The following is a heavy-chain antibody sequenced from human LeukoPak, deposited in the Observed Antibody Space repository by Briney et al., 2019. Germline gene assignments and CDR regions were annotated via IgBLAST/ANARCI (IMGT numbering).Heavy chain of an antibody. V-gene: IGHV2-5*02. CDR3: AHSYVWGSYRPPDAFDI. CDR1: GVSLSTSGVG. Sequence: SGPTLVKPTQPLTLTCTFPGVSLSTSGVGVGWIRQPPGKALEWLALSYWDDDKRYSPSRKSRLTITKDTSKNQVVLTMTNMDPVDTATYYCAHSYVWGSYRPPDAFDIWGQGTMVTVSS. D-gene: IGHD3-16*02. CDR2: SYWDDDK. J-gene: IGHJ3*02.